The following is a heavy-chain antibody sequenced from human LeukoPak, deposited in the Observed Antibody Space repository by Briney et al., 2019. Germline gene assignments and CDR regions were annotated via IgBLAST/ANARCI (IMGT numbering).Heavy chain of an antibody. V-gene: IGHV1-69*13. CDR1: GGTFTSYA. J-gene: IGHJ5*02. CDR2: IIPIFGTA. Sequence: SVKVSCKASGGTFTSYAISWVRQAPGQGLEWMGGIIPIFGTANYAQKFQGRVTITADESTSTAYMELSSLRSEDTAVYYCARDKLETVSFRWFDPWGQGTLVTVSS. D-gene: IGHD4-11*01. CDR3: ARDKLETVSFRWFDP.